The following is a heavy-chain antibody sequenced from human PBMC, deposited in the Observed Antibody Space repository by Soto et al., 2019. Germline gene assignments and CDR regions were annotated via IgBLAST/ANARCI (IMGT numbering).Heavy chain of an antibody. Sequence: QVQLVQSGAEVKKPGSSVKVSCKASGGTFSSYAISWVRQAPGQGLEWMGGIIPIFGTADYAQKFQGRVTINADESRSTAYMELSSLRSEDTAVYYCARHVPAAGYYYGMDVWGQGTTVTVSS. CDR1: GGTFSSYA. CDR3: ARHVPAAGYYYGMDV. D-gene: IGHD2-2*01. CDR2: IIPIFGTA. J-gene: IGHJ6*02. V-gene: IGHV1-69*12.